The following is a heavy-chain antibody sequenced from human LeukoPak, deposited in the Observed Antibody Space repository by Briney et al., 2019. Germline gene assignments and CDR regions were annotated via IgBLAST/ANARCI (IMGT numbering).Heavy chain of an antibody. V-gene: IGHV1-8*01. CDR3: ARVRSCSSVSCPYWFDP. CDR2: MNPNSGNT. D-gene: IGHD2-15*01. Sequence: ASVKVSCKASGYTFASNDINWVRQATGQGLEGMGWMNPNSGNTGYAQKFQGRLTMTRNTSISTAYMELSSLRSDATAVYYCARVRSCSSVSCPYWFDPWGQGTLVTVSS. CDR1: GYTFASND. J-gene: IGHJ5*02.